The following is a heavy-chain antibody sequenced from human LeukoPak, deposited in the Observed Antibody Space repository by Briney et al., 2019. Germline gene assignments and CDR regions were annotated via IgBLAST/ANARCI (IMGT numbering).Heavy chain of an antibody. CDR2: INHSGST. V-gene: IGHV4-34*01. Sequence: SETLSLTCAVYGGSFSGYYWSWIRQPPGKGLEWIGEINHSGSTNYNPSLKSRVTISVDTSKDQFSLKLSSVTAADTAVYYCARGRSPRMYYDFWSGYYGYWGQGTLVTVSP. CDR1: GGSFSGYY. J-gene: IGHJ4*02. CDR3: ARGRSPRMYYDFWSGYYGY. D-gene: IGHD3-3*01.